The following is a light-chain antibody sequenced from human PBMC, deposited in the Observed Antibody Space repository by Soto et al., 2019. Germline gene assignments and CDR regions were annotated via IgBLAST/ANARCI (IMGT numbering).Light chain of an antibody. CDR3: QKYNGAPFT. V-gene: IGKV1-27*01. Sequence: DIQMTQSPSSLSASVGDRVTITCRASQGIANYLAWYQQKPGKVPKLLIYAASTLEPGVPSRFSGSGFGTDFTLSISSLQPEDFATSYCQKYNGAPFTFGPGTKVDIK. J-gene: IGKJ3*01. CDR2: AAS. CDR1: QGIANY.